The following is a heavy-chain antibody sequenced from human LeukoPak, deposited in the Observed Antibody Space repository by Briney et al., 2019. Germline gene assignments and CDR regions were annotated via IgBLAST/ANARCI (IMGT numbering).Heavy chain of an antibody. CDR3: ARWARYCSSGSCYSWFDP. CDR2: ISYDGSNK. Sequence: PGRSLRLSCAASGFTFSSYGMHWVRQAPGKGLEWVAVISYDGSNKYYADSVKGRFTISRDNSKNTLYLQMNSLRAEDTAVYYCARWARYCSSGSCYSWFDPWGQGTLVTVSS. D-gene: IGHD2-15*01. CDR1: GFTFSSYG. V-gene: IGHV3-30*03. J-gene: IGHJ5*02.